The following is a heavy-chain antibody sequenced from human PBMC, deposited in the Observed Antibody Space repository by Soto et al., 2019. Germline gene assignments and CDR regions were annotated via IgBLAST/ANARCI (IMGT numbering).Heavy chain of an antibody. J-gene: IGHJ4*02. Sequence: GGSLRLSCAASGFTFSSYAMSWVRQGPGKGLEWVSAISGSGGSTYYADSVKGRFTISRDNSKNTLYLQMNSLRAEDTAVYYCAKDPDRGYSYGIYYWGQGTLVTVSS. V-gene: IGHV3-23*01. CDR2: ISGSGGST. CDR1: GFTFSSYA. D-gene: IGHD5-18*01. CDR3: AKDPDRGYSYGIYY.